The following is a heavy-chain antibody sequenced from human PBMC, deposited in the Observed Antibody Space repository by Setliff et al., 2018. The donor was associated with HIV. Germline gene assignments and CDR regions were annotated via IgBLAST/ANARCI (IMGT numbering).Heavy chain of an antibody. J-gene: IGHJ6*02. V-gene: IGHV4-61*09. D-gene: IGHD2-2*01. CDR1: GGSLSSGSHY. Sequence: SETLSLTCSVSGGSLSSGSHYCTWLRQAAGKGLEWIGHFYISGTTNYNPSLESRVTISVDTSKNQFSLKLSSVTAADAAVYYCGTAMYYYYGLDVWGQGIRVTVSS. CDR2: FYISGTT. CDR3: GTAMYYYYGLDV.